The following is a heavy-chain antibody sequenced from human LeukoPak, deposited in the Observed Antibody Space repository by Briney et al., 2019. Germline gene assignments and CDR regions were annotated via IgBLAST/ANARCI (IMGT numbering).Heavy chain of an antibody. Sequence: SETLSLTCGVYGGSSSGYYWSWIRQPPGKGLEWIGEINHSGSPNYNPSLESRVTISVDTSKNHFSLKLSSVTAVDTAVYYCARGFSSGWFVFWGQGALVTVSS. D-gene: IGHD6-19*01. V-gene: IGHV4-34*01. CDR3: ARGFSSGWFVF. CDR1: GGSSSGYY. CDR2: INHSGSP. J-gene: IGHJ4*02.